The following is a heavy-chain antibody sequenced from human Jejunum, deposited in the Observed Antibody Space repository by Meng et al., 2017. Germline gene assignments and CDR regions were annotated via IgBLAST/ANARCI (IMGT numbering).Heavy chain of an antibody. D-gene: IGHD1/OR15-1a*01. CDR2: INQDATNS. J-gene: IGHJ4*02. CDR3: AREDGMNTNDY. V-gene: IGHV3-7*03. CDR1: GFTFSNYW. Sequence: GGPLRLSCAASGFTFSNYWMSWFRQAPGKGLEWIININQDATNSYSVDAVKGRFTISRDNVKNSLYLQLNSLRAEDTAFYYCAREDGMNTNDYWGQGTLVTVSS.